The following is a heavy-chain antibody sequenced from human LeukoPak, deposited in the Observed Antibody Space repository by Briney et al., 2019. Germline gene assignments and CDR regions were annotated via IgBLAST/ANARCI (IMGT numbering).Heavy chain of an antibody. CDR1: GGTFSSYA. D-gene: IGHD3-22*01. Sequence: GASVKVSCKASGGTFSSYAISWVRQAPGQGLEWMGRIIPIFGIANYAQKFQGRVTITADKSTSTAYMELSSLRSEDTAVYYCARASLGDSSAYYQRPYWSFDLWGRGTLVTVSS. CDR2: IIPIFGIA. J-gene: IGHJ2*01. CDR3: ARASLGDSSAYYQRPYWSFDL. V-gene: IGHV1-69*04.